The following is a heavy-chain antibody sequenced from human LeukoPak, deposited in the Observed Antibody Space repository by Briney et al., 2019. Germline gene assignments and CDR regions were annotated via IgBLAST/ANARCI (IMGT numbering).Heavy chain of an antibody. V-gene: IGHV4-39*01. D-gene: IGHD6-19*01. CDR2: IYYSGST. Sequence: SETLSLTCTVSGGSISSSSYYWGWIRQPPGKGLEWIGSIYYSGSTYYNPSLKSRVTISVDTSKNQFSLKLSSVTAADTAVYYCARQGWLVPPRWVWGQGTLVTVSS. CDR3: ARQGWLVPPRWV. CDR1: GGSISSSSYY. J-gene: IGHJ4*02.